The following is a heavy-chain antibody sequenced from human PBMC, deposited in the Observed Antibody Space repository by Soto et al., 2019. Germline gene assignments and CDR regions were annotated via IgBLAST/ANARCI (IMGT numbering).Heavy chain of an antibody. D-gene: IGHD6-6*01. J-gene: IGHJ6*02. CDR2: ISAYNGNT. CDR1: GYTFTSYG. V-gene: IGHV1-18*04. CDR3: ARERVLTYSSSSEPHGPPPYYYYGMDV. Sequence: ASVKVSCKVSGYTFTSYGISWVRQAPGQGLEWMGWISAYNGNTNYAQKLQGRVTMTTDTSTSTAYMELRSLRSDDTAVYYCARERVLTYSSSSEPHGPPPYYYYGMDVWGQGTTVTVSS.